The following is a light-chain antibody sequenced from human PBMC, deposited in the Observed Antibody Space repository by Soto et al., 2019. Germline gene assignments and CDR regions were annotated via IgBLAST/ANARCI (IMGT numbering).Light chain of an antibody. J-gene: IGLJ1*01. V-gene: IGLV2-8*01. Sequence: QSALTQPPSASGFPGQSVSISCIGTSSDVGGYNYVSWYQQHPGKAYKLMIYEVSKRPSVVSDRFSGSESGNTASLTVSWLQAVDEADYYCSSYAGSNNVYVFGTGTKVTVL. CDR1: SSDVGGYNY. CDR2: EVS. CDR3: SSYAGSNNVYV.